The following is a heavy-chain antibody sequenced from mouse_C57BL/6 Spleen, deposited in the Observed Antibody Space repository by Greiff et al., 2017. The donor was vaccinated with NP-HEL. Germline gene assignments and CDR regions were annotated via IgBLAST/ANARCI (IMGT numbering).Heavy chain of an antibody. CDR1: GYTFTSYW. CDR2: IDPSDSYT. J-gene: IGHJ3*01. Sequence: QVQLQQPGAELVMPGASVKLSCKASGYTFTSYWRHWVKQRPGQGLEWIGEIDPSDSYTNYNQKFKGKSTLTVDKSSSTAYMQLSSLTSEDSAVYYCARSAGLRAWFAYWGQGTLVTVSA. D-gene: IGHD2-4*01. V-gene: IGHV1-69*01. CDR3: ARSAGLRAWFAY.